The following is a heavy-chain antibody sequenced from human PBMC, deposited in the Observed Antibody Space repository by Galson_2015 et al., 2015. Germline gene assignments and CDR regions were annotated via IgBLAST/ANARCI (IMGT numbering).Heavy chain of an antibody. CDR1: GFTFSSYG. CDR2: ISYDGSNK. J-gene: IGHJ6*02. CDR3: AKISGGYHHPAAIYYYGMDV. V-gene: IGHV3-30*18. Sequence: SLRLSCAASGFTFSSYGMHWVRQAPGKGLEWVAVISYDGSNKYCADSVKGRFTISRDNSKNTPYLQMNSLRAEDTAVYYCAKISGGYHHPAAIYYYGMDVWGQGTTVTVSS. D-gene: IGHD3-22*01.